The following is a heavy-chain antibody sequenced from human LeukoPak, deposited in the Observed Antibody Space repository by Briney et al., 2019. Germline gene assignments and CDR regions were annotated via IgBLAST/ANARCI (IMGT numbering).Heavy chain of an antibody. V-gene: IGHV3-74*01. CDR2: ISPTGSTT. CDR3: ARGPSSNWSGLDF. CDR1: GFIFSNYG. J-gene: IGHJ4*02. Sequence: GGSLRLSCAASGFIFSNYGMNWVRQAPGKGLVWVSRISPTGSTTSYADSVKGRFTVSRDNAKNTLYLQVNNLRAEDTAVYYCARGPSSNWSGLDFWGQGTLLTVSS. D-gene: IGHD6-13*01.